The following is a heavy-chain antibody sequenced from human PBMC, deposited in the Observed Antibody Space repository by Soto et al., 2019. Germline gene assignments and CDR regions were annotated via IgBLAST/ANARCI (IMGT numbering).Heavy chain of an antibody. J-gene: IGHJ4*02. D-gene: IGHD1-1*01. V-gene: IGHV1-18*01. CDR3: ARGRYGDY. Sequence: QVHLVQSGAEVKKPGASVKVSCKGSGYTFTSYGTTWVRQAPGQGLEWMGWISAHNGNTDYAQKPQGRVTVTRDTSTSTAYMELRSLRSDDTAVYYCARGRYGDYWGQGALVTVSS. CDR2: ISAHNGNT. CDR1: GYTFTSYG.